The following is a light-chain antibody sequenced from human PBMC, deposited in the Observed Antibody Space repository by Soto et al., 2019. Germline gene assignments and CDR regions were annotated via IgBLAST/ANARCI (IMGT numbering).Light chain of an antibody. V-gene: IGLV2-8*01. CDR3: TSYVGSNTVV. Sequence: QSALTQPPSASGSPGQSVTISCTGSSSDVGGYNYVSWYQQHPGKAPKLMIYEVSKRPSGVPDRLSASKSGNTASLTVSGLQAEDEPDYYCTSYVGSNTVVFGGGTKLTLL. CDR2: EVS. CDR1: SSDVGGYNY. J-gene: IGLJ2*01.